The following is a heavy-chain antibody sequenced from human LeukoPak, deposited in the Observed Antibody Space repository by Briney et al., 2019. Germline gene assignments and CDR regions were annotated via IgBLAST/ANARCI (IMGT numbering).Heavy chain of an antibody. J-gene: IGHJ3*01. CDR2: ISYDGSNK. Sequence: GGSLRLSCAASGFTFSSYAMHWVRQAPGKGLEWVAVISYDGSNKYYADSVKGRFTISRDNSKNTLYLQMNSLRAEDTAVYYCARARGSYAFDLWGQGTMVTVSS. CDR3: ARARGSYAFDL. D-gene: IGHD2-15*01. CDR1: GFTFSSYA. V-gene: IGHV3-30-3*01.